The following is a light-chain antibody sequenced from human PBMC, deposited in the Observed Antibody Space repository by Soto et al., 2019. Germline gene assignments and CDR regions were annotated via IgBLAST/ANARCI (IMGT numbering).Light chain of an antibody. V-gene: IGLV1-44*01. CDR3: AAWDDSLNGYV. CDR1: SSNIGGEA. Sequence: QSVLTQPPSTSGTPGQRVTISCSGSSSNIGGEAVNWYQQLPGTAPKLLIYSYNQRPSWVPDRFSGSKSGTSASLAISGLQSEDEADYICAAWDDSLNGYVFGTGTKLTVL. CDR2: SYN. J-gene: IGLJ1*01.